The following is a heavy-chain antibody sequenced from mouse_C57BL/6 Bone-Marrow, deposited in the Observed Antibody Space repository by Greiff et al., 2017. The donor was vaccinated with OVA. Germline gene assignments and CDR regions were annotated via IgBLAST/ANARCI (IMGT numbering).Heavy chain of an antibody. Sequence: EVKLLESGEGLVQPGGSLKLSCAASGFTFSSYAMSWVRQTPEKRLEWVAYISSGGDYIYYADTVQGRFTISRDNASNTLYLQMSSLKSEDTAMYDGTREAVYYYGSSGGFDYWGQGTSVTVSS. J-gene: IGHJ4*01. D-gene: IGHD1-1*01. CDR2: ISSGGDYI. V-gene: IGHV5-9-1*02. CDR1: GFTFSSYA. CDR3: TREAVYYYGSSGGFDY.